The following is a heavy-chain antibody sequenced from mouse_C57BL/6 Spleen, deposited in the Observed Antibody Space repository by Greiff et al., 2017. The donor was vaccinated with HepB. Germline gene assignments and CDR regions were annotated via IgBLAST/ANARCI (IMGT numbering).Heavy chain of an antibody. D-gene: IGHD1-1*01. CDR3: ARHYYGTLYFDY. V-gene: IGHV1-59*01. J-gene: IGHJ2*01. CDR2: IDPSDSYT. CDR1: GYTFTSYW. Sequence: QVQLQQPGAELVRPGTSVKLSCKASGYTFTSYWMHWVKQRPGQGLEWIGVIDPSDSYTNYNQKFKGKATLTVDTSSSTAYMQLSSLTSEDSAVYYCARHYYGTLYFDYWGQGTTLTVSS.